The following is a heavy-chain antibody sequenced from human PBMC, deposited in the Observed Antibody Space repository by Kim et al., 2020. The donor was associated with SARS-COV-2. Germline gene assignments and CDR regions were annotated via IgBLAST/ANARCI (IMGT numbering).Heavy chain of an antibody. CDR3: ARDLPRGP. Sequence: NGNTNYAQKLQGRVTMTTDTSTSTAYMDLRSLRSDDTAVYYCARDLPRGPWGQGTLVTVSS. V-gene: IGHV1-18*01. J-gene: IGHJ5*02. CDR2: NGNT.